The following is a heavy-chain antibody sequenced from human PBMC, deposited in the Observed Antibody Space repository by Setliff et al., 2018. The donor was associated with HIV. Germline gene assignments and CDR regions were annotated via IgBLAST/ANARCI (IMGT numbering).Heavy chain of an antibody. V-gene: IGHV4-34*01. CDR3: ARGRRGWLVTSLDY. CDR1: GGSFSGHY. D-gene: IGHD3-22*01. CDR2: INHSGST. Sequence: PSETLSLTCAVYGGSFSGHYWSWIRQPPGKGLEWIGEINHSGSTNYNPSLKSRVTISVDTSKNQFSLKLSSVTVADTAVYYCARGRRGWLVTSLDYWGLGTPVTVSS. J-gene: IGHJ4*02.